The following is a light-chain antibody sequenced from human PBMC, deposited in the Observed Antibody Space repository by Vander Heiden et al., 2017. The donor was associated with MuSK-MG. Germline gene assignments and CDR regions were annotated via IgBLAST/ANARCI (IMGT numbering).Light chain of an antibody. CDR2: GAS. CDR1: QSISNY. J-gene: IGKJ1*01. V-gene: IGKV1-39*01. CDR3: QQSDSNSWT. Sequence: DIQMTQSPSSLSASVGDRVTITCRASQSISNYLNWYQQKPGKAPKFLIYGASTLQSGVPSRFSGSGSGTDFTLTISGLQSEDFATYYCQQSDSNSWTFGQGTKVEVK.